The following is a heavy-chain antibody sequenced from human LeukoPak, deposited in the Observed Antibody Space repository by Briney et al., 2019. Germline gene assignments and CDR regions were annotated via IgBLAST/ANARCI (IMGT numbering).Heavy chain of an antibody. V-gene: IGHV4-59*11. CDR2: IYYSGSP. D-gene: IGHD3-3*01. CDR3: ARGQTYYDFWSGYYSSVDYYYYMDV. Sequence: ASETLSLTCTVTGVPIRSHYWSWIRQPPGKRLEGIGYIYYSGSPNFNPSLKSRVTISVDTSKNQFSLKLSSVTAADTAVYYCARGQTYYDFWSGYYSSVDYYYYMDVWGKGTTVTVSS. J-gene: IGHJ6*03. CDR1: GVPIRSHY.